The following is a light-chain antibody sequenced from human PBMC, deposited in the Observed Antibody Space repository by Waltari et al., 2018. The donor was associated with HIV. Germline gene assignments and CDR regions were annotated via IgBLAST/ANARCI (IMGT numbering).Light chain of an antibody. Sequence: QSTLTPSRSVSGSPGQAVPSSSAGTSRGFGDYNPVSWYAQRPGNAPKLRFYTVSERPSGVADRFSGSKSANTASLTISGLQPEDEADYYCCSYAGGSYVFGTGTTVTVL. CDR1: SRGFGDYNP. CDR2: TVS. J-gene: IGLJ1*01. CDR3: CSYAGGSYV. V-gene: IGLV2-11*01.